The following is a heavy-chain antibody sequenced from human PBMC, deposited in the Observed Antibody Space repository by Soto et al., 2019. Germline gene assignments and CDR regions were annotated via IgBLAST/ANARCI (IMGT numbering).Heavy chain of an antibody. D-gene: IGHD2-2*02. V-gene: IGHV1-69*02. CDR1: GGTFSSYT. CDR3: AMEYCSSTSCYRDY. CDR2: IIPILGIA. J-gene: IGHJ4*02. Sequence: QVQLVQSGAEVKKPGSSVKVSCKASGGTFSSYTISWVRQAPGQGLEWMGRIIPILGIANYAQKFQGRVTITAEKATSTAYMELSSLRSADTAVYYCAMEYCSSTSCYRDYWGQGTLVTVSS.